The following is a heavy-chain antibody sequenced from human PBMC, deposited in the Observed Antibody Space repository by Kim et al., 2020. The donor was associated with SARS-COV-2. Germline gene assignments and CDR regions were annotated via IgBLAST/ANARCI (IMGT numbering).Heavy chain of an antibody. CDR3: AKDSSAYYYDSSGYLTFDD. D-gene: IGHD3-22*01. J-gene: IGHJ4*02. V-gene: IGHV3-9*01. CDR1: GFTFDDYA. Sequence: GGSLRLSCAASGFTFDDYAMHWVRQAPGKGLEWVSGISWNSGSIGYADSVKGRFTISRDNAKNSLYLQMNSLRAEDTALYYCAKDSSAYYYDSSGYLTFDDWGQGTLVTVSS. CDR2: ISWNSGSI.